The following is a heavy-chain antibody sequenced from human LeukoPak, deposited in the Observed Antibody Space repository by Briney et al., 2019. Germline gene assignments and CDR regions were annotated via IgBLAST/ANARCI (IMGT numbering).Heavy chain of an antibody. CDR3: ARDRELLDFDY. Sequence: SETLSLTCTVSGGSISSYYWSWIRQPPGKGLEWIGYIYYSGSTNYNPSLKSRVIISVDTSKNQFSLKLSSVTAADTAVYYCARDRELLDFDYWGQGTLVTVSS. CDR2: IYYSGST. CDR1: GGSISSYY. V-gene: IGHV4-59*01. J-gene: IGHJ4*02. D-gene: IGHD1-26*01.